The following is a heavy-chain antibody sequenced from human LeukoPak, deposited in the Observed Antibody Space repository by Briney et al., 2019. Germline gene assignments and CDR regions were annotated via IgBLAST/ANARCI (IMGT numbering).Heavy chain of an antibody. J-gene: IGHJ4*02. D-gene: IGHD3-22*01. Sequence: PGGSLRLSCAASGFTVSTYAMSWVRQAPGKGLEWVSGFSGSGGGTYYADSVKGRFTISRDYSKNTLYLQMNSLRAEDTAVYYCARVGYYDSSGYYYATFDNWGQGTLVTVSS. CDR2: FSGSGGGT. CDR1: GFTVSTYA. CDR3: ARVGYYDSSGYYYATFDN. V-gene: IGHV3-23*01.